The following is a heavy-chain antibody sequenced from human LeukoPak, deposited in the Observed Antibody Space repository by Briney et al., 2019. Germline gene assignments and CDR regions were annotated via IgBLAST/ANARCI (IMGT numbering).Heavy chain of an antibody. CDR3: GRVYGDYVGY. J-gene: IGHJ4*02. D-gene: IGHD4-17*01. CDR2: IKQDGSEK. Sequence: GGSLILSCAASGFTFSSYWMSWVRQAPGQGLEWVANIKQDGSEKYYVDSVKGRFTISRDNAKNSLYLQMSSLRAEDTAVYYCGRVYGDYVGYWGQGTLVTVSS. CDR1: GFTFSSYW. V-gene: IGHV3-7*01.